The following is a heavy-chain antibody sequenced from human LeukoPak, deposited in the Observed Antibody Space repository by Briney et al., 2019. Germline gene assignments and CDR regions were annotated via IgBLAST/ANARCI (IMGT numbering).Heavy chain of an antibody. J-gene: IGHJ4*02. D-gene: IGHD3-16*02. V-gene: IGHV4-4*07. CDR3: ARPAESFGGVIVS. Sequence: SETLSLTCTVSGGSISSYYWSWIRQPAGKGLEWIGRIYTSGSTYYNPSLKSRVTISVDTSKNQFSLKLSSVTAADTAVYYCARPAESFGGVIVSWGQGTLVTVSS. CDR2: IYTSGST. CDR1: GGSISSYY.